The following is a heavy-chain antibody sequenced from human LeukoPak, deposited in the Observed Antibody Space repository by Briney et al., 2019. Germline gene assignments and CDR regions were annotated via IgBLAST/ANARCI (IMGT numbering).Heavy chain of an antibody. CDR1: GYTFTSYG. J-gene: IGHJ4*02. V-gene: IGHV1-18*01. D-gene: IGHD2-2*01. CDR3: ARGCSSTSCYEPGFDY. Sequence: GASVKVSCKASGYTFTSYGISWVQQAPGQGLEWMEWISAYNGNTNYAQKLQGRVTMTTDTSTSTAYMELRSLRSDDTAVYYCARGCSSTSCYEPGFDYWGQGTLVTVSS. CDR2: ISAYNGNT.